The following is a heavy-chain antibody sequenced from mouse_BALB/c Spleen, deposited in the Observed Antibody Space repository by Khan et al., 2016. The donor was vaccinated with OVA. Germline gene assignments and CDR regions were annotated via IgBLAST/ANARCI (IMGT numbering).Heavy chain of an antibody. Sequence: EVKLLESGPGLVKPSQSLSLTCTVTGYSITSDYAWNWIRQFPGNKLEWMGYISYSGSTSYNPSLKSRISITRYTSKNQFFLQLNSVTTEDTATYYCSRGTVGRFAYWGQGTLVTVSA. V-gene: IGHV3-2*02. CDR1: GYSITSDYA. CDR2: ISYSGST. D-gene: IGHD1-1*01. CDR3: SRGTVGRFAY. J-gene: IGHJ3*01.